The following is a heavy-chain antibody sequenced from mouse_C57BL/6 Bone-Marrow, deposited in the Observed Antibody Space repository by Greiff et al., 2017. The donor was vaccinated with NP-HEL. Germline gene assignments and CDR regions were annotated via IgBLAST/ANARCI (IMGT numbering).Heavy chain of an antibody. Sequence: EVKLMESGGGLVQPGGSLKLSCAASGFTFSDYYMYWVRQTPEKRLEWVAYISNGGGSTYYPDTVKGRFTISRDNAKNTLYLQMSRLKSEDTAMYYCARVRGFAYWGQGTLVTVSA. CDR3: ARVRGFAY. J-gene: IGHJ3*01. CDR1: GFTFSDYY. V-gene: IGHV5-12*01. D-gene: IGHD2-2*01. CDR2: ISNGGGST.